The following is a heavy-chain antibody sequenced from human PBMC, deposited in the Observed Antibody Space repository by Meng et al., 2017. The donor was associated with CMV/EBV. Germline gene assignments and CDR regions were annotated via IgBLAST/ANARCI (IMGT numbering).Heavy chain of an antibody. D-gene: IGHD2-2*02. V-gene: IGHV3-48*03. CDR1: GFTFSSYE. Sequence: GESLKISCAASGFTFSSYEMNWVRQAPGKGLEWVSYISSSGSTIYYADSVKGRLTISRDNAKNSLYLQMNSLRAEDTAVYYCARGRKTVVVPAAIPAWFDPWGQGTLVTVSS. J-gene: IGHJ5*02. CDR3: ARGRKTVVVPAAIPAWFDP. CDR2: ISSSGSTI.